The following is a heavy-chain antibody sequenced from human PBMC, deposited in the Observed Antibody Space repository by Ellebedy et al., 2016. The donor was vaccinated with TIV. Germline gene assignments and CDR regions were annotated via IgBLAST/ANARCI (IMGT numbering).Heavy chain of an antibody. CDR3: ARLGVIAAAGASDY. J-gene: IGHJ4*02. CDR1: GFTFSGYY. V-gene: IGHV3-11*01. Sequence: PGGSLRLSCAASGFTFSGYYMSWFRQAPGKGPEWVSYISYSGDLMYYADSVKGRFTTSRDNAGHSLYLQMNSLRAEDTAGYYWARLGVIAAAGASDYWGQGTLVIVSS. CDR2: ISYSGDLM. D-gene: IGHD6-13*01.